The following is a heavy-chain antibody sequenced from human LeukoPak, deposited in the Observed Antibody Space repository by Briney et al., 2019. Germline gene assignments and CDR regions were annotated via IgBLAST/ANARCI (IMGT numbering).Heavy chain of an antibody. J-gene: IGHJ6*02. CDR3: AKSDPLYYYYGMDV. Sequence: GGSLRLSCAASGFTFDDYTMHWVRQAPGKGLEWVSLISWDGGSTYYADSVKGRFTISRDNSKNSLYLQMNSLRTEDTALYYCAKSDPLYYYYGMDVWGQGTTVTVSS. CDR2: ISWDGGST. V-gene: IGHV3-43*01. CDR1: GFTFDDYT.